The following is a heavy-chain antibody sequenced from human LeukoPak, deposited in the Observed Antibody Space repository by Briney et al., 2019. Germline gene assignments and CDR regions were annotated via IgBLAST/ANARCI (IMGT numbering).Heavy chain of an antibody. Sequence: PGRSLRLSCAASGFTFSSYAMHWVRQAPGKGLEWVAVISYDGSNKYYADSVKGRFTISRDNSKNTLYLQMNSLRAEDTAVYYCARATYYYDSSGSHLGYWGRGTLVTVSS. CDR2: ISYDGSNK. J-gene: IGHJ4*02. CDR3: ARATYYYDSSGSHLGY. V-gene: IGHV3-30-3*01. CDR1: GFTFSSYA. D-gene: IGHD3-22*01.